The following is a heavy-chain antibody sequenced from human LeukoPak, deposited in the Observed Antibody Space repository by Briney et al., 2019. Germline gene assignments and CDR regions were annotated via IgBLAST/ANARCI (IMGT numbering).Heavy chain of an antibody. J-gene: IGHJ4*02. CDR1: GFTFSSYW. CDR2: IKQDGSEK. Sequence: GGSLRLSCAASGFTFSSYWMSWVRQAPGKGLEWVANIKQDGSEKYYVDSVKGRFTISRDNAKNSLYLQMNNLRAEDTAVYYCARGGDNYGYIFDYWGQGTLVTVSS. CDR3: ARGGDNYGYIFDY. V-gene: IGHV3-7*03. D-gene: IGHD5-18*01.